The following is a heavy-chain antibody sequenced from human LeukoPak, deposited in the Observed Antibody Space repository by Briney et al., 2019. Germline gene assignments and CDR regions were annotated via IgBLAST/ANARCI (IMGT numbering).Heavy chain of an antibody. CDR2: IIPIFVTA. V-gene: IGHV1-69*01. Sequence: GAALKDSCKASGVPFNKYVISWGRQAPGERLEWMGGIIPIFVTANYAQKFQGRVTITADQSTSTAYMELSSLKSEDTAAYYCARILGPDWFDPWGQGTLVTVSS. D-gene: IGHD7-27*01. J-gene: IGHJ5*02. CDR1: GVPFNKYV. CDR3: ARILGPDWFDP.